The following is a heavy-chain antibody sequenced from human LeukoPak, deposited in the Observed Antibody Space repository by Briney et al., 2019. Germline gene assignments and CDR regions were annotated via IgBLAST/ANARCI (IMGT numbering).Heavy chain of an antibody. V-gene: IGHV3-33*06. J-gene: IGHJ3*02. CDR3: AKEMVDTAMVIPNAFDI. D-gene: IGHD5-18*01. CDR1: GVTFISYG. Sequence: ALLLSCGASGVTFISYGMHWVRRAPGKGREWGAVILYDGSNKYYADSVKGRFTISRDNSKNTLYLQMNSLRAEDTAVYYCAKEMVDTAMVIPNAFDIWGQGTMVTVSS. CDR2: ILYDGSNK.